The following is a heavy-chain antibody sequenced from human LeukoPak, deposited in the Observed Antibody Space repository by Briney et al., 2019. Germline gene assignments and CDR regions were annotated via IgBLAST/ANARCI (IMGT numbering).Heavy chain of an antibody. Sequence: ASVKVSCKASVYSLTTYGITWVRPAPGQGLEWMGWITTYNGKTNYARKLQGRVTMTTDTSTNQAYMELGSLRPDDTAVYYCARLIEYRTSSRVFDIWGQGTMVTVSS. CDR1: VYSLTTYG. D-gene: IGHD6-6*01. V-gene: IGHV1-18*01. CDR2: ITTYNGKT. J-gene: IGHJ3*02. CDR3: ARLIEYRTSSRVFDI.